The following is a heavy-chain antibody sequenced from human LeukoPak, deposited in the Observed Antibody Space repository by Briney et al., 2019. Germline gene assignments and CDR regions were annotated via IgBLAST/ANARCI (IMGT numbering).Heavy chain of an antibody. CDR1: GFTFSSYA. CDR3: AKDSSNVRGVIITRVPFDY. J-gene: IGHJ4*02. V-gene: IGHV3-23*01. CDR2: ISGSGGST. Sequence: GGSLRLSCAASGFTFSSYAMSWVRQAPGKGLEWVSAISGSGGSTYYADSVKGRFTISRDNSKNTLYLQMNSLRAKDTAVYYCAKDSSNVRGVIITRVPFDYWGQGTLVTVSS. D-gene: IGHD3-10*02.